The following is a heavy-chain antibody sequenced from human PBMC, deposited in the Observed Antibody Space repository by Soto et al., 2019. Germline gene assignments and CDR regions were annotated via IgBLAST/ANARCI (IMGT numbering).Heavy chain of an antibody. CDR3: VRGGHGSGSYLGSS. V-gene: IGHV3-7*03. CDR1: GFTFTTYC. Sequence: XVSLRLSCVASGFTFTTYCVSWVGQAPGKGLQWVANIRQDGGAQYYVDSVKGRFTISRDNAKNSVYLQMDSLRVEDTAVYYCVRGGHGSGSYLGSSWGQGILVTVS. J-gene: IGHJ5*02. CDR2: IRQDGGAQ. D-gene: IGHD3-10*01.